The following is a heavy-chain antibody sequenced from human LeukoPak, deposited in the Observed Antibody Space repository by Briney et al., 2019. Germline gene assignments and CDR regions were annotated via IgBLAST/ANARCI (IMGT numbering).Heavy chain of an antibody. V-gene: IGHV4-34*01. CDR2: INHSGST. J-gene: IGHJ4*02. Sequence: SETLSLTCAVYGGSFSGYYWSWIRQPPGKGLEWIGEINHSGSTNYNPSLKSRVTISVDTSKNQFSLKLSSVTAADTAVYYCARHERDFWSGYSSSRYFDYWGQGTLVTVSS. CDR3: ARHERDFWSGYSSSRYFDY. D-gene: IGHD3-3*01. CDR1: GGSFSGYY.